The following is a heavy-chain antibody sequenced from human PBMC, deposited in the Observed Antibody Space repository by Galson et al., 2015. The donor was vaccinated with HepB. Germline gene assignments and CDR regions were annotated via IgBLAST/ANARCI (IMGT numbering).Heavy chain of an antibody. CDR3: TKWPVWGSYRFGGAFDI. D-gene: IGHD3-16*02. CDR2: IGGNGITT. J-gene: IGHJ3*02. V-gene: IGHV3-23*01. Sequence: SLRLSCAASGFIFSSSAMSWVRQAPGKGLEWVSGIGGNGITTYYADSVKGRFTIARDNSKKTLSLQMNSLGAEDTAVYYCTKWPVWGSYRFGGAFDIWGQGTMVTVSS. CDR1: GFIFSSSA.